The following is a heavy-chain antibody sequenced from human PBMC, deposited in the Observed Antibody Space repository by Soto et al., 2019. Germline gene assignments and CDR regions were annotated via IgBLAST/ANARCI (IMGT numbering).Heavy chain of an antibody. CDR1: GYSISSGYY. J-gene: IGHJ6*02. CDR3: ARDGELRFLEWSNVYYYYGMDV. V-gene: IGHV4-38-2*02. CDR2: IYTSGST. D-gene: IGHD3-3*01. Sequence: SETLSLTCAVSGYSISSGYYWGWLRQPPGKGLEWIGRIYTSGSTNYNPSLKSRVTMSVDTSKNQFSLKLSSVTAADTAVYYCARDGELRFLEWSNVYYYYGMDVWGQGTTVTVSS.